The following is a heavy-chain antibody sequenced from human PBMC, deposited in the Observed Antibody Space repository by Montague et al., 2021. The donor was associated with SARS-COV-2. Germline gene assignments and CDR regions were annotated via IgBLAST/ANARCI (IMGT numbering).Heavy chain of an antibody. D-gene: IGHD3-3*01. V-gene: IGHV4-61*01. CDR3: ARDRLPGSAEWFLGIDT. J-gene: IGHJ5*02. CDR2: IYYTGST. Sequence: SETLSLTCSVSGGSVRSGIYYWSWIRQPPGDLLEWIGYIYYTGSTSYIPSLKSRVTISVYISKNQFSLKLTSVTAAVTAVYYCARDRLPGSAEWFLGIDTWGQGALVTVSS. CDR1: GGSVRSGIYY.